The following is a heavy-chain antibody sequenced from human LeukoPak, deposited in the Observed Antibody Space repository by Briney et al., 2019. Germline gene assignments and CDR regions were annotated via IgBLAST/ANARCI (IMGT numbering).Heavy chain of an antibody. CDR2: MSGGGGISSMSGSGGST. V-gene: IGHV3-23*01. CDR3: ARDQTTVSLRKYYYYYMDV. D-gene: IGHD4-11*01. Sequence: GGSLRLSCAASGFTFSSYGMHWVRQAPGKGLEWVSAMSGGGGISSMSGSGGSTYYADSVKGRFTISRDNSKKTLYLQMDSLRAEDTAVYYCARDQTTVSLRKYYYYYMDVWGKGTTVTVSS. J-gene: IGHJ6*03. CDR1: GFTFSSYG.